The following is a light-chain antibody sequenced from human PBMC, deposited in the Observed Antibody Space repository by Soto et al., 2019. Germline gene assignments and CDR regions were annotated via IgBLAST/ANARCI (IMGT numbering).Light chain of an antibody. CDR3: CSSAHGNIYV. J-gene: IGLJ1*01. Sequence: QSALTQPASVSGSPGQSITISCAGTSSDIGNYDVVSWYQQHPGKAPKLIIFENNKRPSGISNRFSGSKSGNTASLTISGLQAEDEADYHCCSSAHGNIYVFGTGTKVTVL. CDR2: ENN. V-gene: IGLV2-23*01. CDR1: SSDIGNYDV.